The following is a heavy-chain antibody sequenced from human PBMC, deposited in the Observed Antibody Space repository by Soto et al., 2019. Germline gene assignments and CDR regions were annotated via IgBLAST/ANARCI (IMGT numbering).Heavy chain of an antibody. CDR3: ARSRDGYNFVGDC. CDR2: TNIDGSST. Sequence: EVQLVESGGGLVQPGGSLRLSCAASGFTLSSDWMHWVRQAPGKGLVWVSRTNIDGSSTSYADSVKCRFTISRANAKNTLYLQVNSLRAEDTAVYYCARSRDGYNFVGDCWGQGTLVTVSS. D-gene: IGHD5-12*01. V-gene: IGHV3-74*01. CDR1: GFTLSSDW. J-gene: IGHJ4*02.